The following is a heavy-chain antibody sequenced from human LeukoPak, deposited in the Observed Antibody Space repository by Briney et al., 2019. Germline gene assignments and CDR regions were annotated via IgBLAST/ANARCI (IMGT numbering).Heavy chain of an antibody. CDR1: AASLRNYY. J-gene: IGHJ4*01. V-gene: IGHV4-59*01. CDR2: IYSSGTA. Sequence: SETLSLTCTVSAASLRNYYRTWFLQTPGKGLEWSGYIYSSGTANYNPSLKSRVSISQDTSKTQFSLTMNSVTAADTAIYYCARESVVVGSSYYLDYWGHGTLVTVSS. D-gene: IGHD2-15*01. CDR3: ARESVVVGSSYYLDY.